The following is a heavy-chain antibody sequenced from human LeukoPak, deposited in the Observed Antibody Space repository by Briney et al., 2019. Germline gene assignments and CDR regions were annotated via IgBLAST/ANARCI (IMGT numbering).Heavy chain of an antibody. D-gene: IGHD2-2*02. V-gene: IGHV3-64*01. J-gene: IGHJ4*02. Sequence: GGSLRLSCAASGFTFSSYAMHWVRQAPGKGLEYVSAISSNGGSTYYANSVKGRFTISRDNSNNTLYLQMNSLRVEDTAVYYCAKDPLGNYCSTSRCYTGHDYWGQGTLVTVSS. CDR2: ISSNGGST. CDR1: GFTFSSYA. CDR3: AKDPLGNYCSTSRCYTGHDY.